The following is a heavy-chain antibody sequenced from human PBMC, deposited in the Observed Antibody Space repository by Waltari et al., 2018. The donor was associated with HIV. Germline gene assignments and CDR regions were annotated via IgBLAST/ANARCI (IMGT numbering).Heavy chain of an antibody. Sequence: QVYLMESGGGVVPPGGPLKLSRAASGFTFSRHGMHWVRQAPGKGLEWVAVIWSDGYNKFYADSVRGRFTFSRDNSKYTLSLQMNSLRAEDTALYYCVKERGPFNGFDIWGQGTMVTVSS. V-gene: IGHV3-33*06. D-gene: IGHD3-16*01. CDR1: GFTFSRHG. J-gene: IGHJ3*02. CDR2: IWSDGYNK. CDR3: VKERGPFNGFDI.